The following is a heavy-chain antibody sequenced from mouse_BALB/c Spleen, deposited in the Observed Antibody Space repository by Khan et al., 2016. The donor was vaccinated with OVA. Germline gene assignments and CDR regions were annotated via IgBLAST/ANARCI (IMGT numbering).Heavy chain of an antibody. CDR3: TRWGYWFAY. CDR1: GYSFTSYW. D-gene: IGHD2-2*01. V-gene: IGHV1-5*01. J-gene: IGHJ3*01. Sequence: EVQLQESGTVLARPGASVKMSCKTSGYSFTSYWMHWIKQRHGQGLEWIGAIYPGNSDANYNKKFKDKAKLTPVTSASTANMELSSLTDEDSAVYYWTRWGYWFAYWGQGTLVTVSA. CDR2: IYPGNSDA.